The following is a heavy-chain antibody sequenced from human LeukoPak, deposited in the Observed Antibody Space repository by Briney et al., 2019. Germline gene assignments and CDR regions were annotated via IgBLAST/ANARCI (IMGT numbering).Heavy chain of an antibody. V-gene: IGHV3-7*01. J-gene: IGHJ4*02. CDR3: ARGPTPSYYYGSGSYYSLDF. Sequence: GGSLKLSCAASRFTFSGYWMSWVRQTPEKGLEWVANIKQDGSEKYYVGSVKGRFTISRDNAKSSLFLQMNSLRAEDTAVYYCARGPTPSYYYGSGSYYSLDFWGQGTLVTVSS. CDR1: RFTFSGYW. CDR2: IKQDGSEK. D-gene: IGHD3-10*01.